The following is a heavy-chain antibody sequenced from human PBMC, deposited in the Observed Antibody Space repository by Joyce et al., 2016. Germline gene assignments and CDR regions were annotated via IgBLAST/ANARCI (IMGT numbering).Heavy chain of an antibody. Sequence: QVQLQASGPGLVKTSATLSLIRVVSDYAISIAYYWAWVRHPPGKGLEWIGSIYHTGSTYYNPSLKSRLTISLDTSKNQVSLQLTTVAAADTAVYYCARDPSTGASDWYFDLWGRGSLVTVSS. J-gene: IGHJ2*01. CDR3: ARDPSTGASDWYFDL. D-gene: IGHD1-14*01. V-gene: IGHV4-38-2*02. CDR1: DYAISIAYY. CDR2: IYHTGST.